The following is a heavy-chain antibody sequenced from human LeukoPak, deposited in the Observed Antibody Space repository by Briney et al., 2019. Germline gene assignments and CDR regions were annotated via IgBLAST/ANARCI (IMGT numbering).Heavy chain of an antibody. CDR3: AKKQAAAGNCFDY. Sequence: GGSLRLSCAASGFTFSSYAMSWVRQAPGKGLEWVSAIGGSGGTTYYADSVKGRFTISRDNSKNTLYLQMNSLRAEDTAVYYCAKKQAAAGNCFDYWGQGTLVTVSS. CDR2: IGGSGGTT. J-gene: IGHJ4*02. CDR1: GFTFSSYA. D-gene: IGHD6-13*01. V-gene: IGHV3-23*01.